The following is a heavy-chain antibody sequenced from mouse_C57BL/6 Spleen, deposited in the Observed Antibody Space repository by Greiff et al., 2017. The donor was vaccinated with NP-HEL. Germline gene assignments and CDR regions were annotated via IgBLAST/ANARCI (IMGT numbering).Heavy chain of an antibody. V-gene: IGHV1-80*01. CDR2: IYPGDGDT. D-gene: IGHD4-1*01. CDR3: ARSPLTGPFDY. CDR1: GYAFSSYW. J-gene: IGHJ2*01. Sequence: QVHVKQSGAELVKPGASVKISCKASGYAFSSYWMNWVKQRPGKGLEWIGQIYPGDGDTNYNGKFKGKATLTADKSSSTAYMQLSSLTSEDSAVYFCARSPLTGPFDYWGQSTTLTVSS.